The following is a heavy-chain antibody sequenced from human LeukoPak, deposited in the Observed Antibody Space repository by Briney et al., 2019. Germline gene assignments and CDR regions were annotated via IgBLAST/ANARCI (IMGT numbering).Heavy chain of an antibody. CDR3: ARVHPYADYDNWFDP. CDR1: GGSISSGGYY. Sequence: SETLSLTCTVSGGSISSGGYYWSWIRQHPGKGLEWIGYIYYSGSTYYNPSLKSRVTISVDTSKNQFSLKLSSVTAADTAVYYCARVHPYADYDNWFDPWGQGTLVTVSS. CDR2: IYYSGST. V-gene: IGHV4-31*03. J-gene: IGHJ5*02. D-gene: IGHD4-17*01.